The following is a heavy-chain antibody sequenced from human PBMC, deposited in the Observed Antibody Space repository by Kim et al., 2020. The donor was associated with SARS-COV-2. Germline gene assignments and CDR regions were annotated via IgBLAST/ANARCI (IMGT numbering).Heavy chain of an antibody. CDR2: INHSGST. V-gene: IGHV4-34*01. CDR1: GGSFSGYY. CDR3: ARLRLRLYYFDY. J-gene: IGHJ4*02. Sequence: SETLSLTCAVYGGSFSGYYWSWIRQPPGKGLEWIGEINHSGSTNYNPSLKSRVTISVDTSKNQFSLKLSSVTAADTAVYYCARLRLRLYYFDYWGQGTLV. D-gene: IGHD3-16*01.